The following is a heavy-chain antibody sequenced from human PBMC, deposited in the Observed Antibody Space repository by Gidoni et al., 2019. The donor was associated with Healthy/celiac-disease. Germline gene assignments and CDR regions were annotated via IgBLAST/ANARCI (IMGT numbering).Heavy chain of an antibody. CDR1: GGTFSNYA. CDR3: ARATHQAFDI. V-gene: IGHV1-69*04. Sequence: QVQLVHSGEEVKKPGSSVKVSCKASGGTFSNYAISWVRQARGQGLEWIGRIIPILAIANDAQKFQGRGTITADKATSTYDMELSRLISEDTDVYYCARATHQAFDIWGQGTIVTVAS. CDR2: IIPILAIA. J-gene: IGHJ3*02.